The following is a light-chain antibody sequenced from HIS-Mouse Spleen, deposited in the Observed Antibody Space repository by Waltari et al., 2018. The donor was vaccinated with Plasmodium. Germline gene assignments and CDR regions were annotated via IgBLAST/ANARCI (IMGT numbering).Light chain of an antibody. Sequence: SYELTQPPSVSVSPGQTARITRSGDALPKKYAYWYQQKSGQAPVLVIYEDSKRPSGIPERFSGSSSGTMATWTISGAQVEDEADYYCYSTDSSGNHRVFGGGTKLTVL. V-gene: IGLV3-10*01. J-gene: IGLJ3*02. CDR2: EDS. CDR1: ALPKKY. CDR3: YSTDSSGNHRV.